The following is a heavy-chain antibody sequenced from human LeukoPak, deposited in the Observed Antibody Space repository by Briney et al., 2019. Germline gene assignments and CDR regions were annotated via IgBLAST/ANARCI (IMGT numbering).Heavy chain of an antibody. CDR2: IYHSGST. CDR3: ARGITAAGLDDFWSARG. V-gene: IGHV4-4*02. Sequence: KASETLSLTCAVSGGSISSSNWWSWVRQPPGKGLEWIGYIYHSGSTYYNPSLKSRVTISVDRSKNQFSLKLSSVTAADTAVYYCARGITAAGLDDFWSARGWGQGTLVTVSS. J-gene: IGHJ4*02. CDR1: GGSISSSNW. D-gene: IGHD3-3*01.